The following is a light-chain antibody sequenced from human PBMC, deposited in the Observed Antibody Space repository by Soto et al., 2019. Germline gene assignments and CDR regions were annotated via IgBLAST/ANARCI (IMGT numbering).Light chain of an antibody. CDR2: EVS. CDR1: SSDVGGYKY. Sequence: QSALTQPASVSGSPGQSITISCTGTSSDVGGYKYVSWYQQHPGKAPKLIIYEVSNRPSGVSNRFTGSKSGNTASLTISGLQVEDEADYYCSSYTSTGTRVFGGGTKLTVL. V-gene: IGLV2-14*01. CDR3: SSYTSTGTRV. J-gene: IGLJ3*02.